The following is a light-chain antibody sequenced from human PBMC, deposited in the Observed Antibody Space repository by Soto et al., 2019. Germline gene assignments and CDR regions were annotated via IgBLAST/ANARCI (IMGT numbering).Light chain of an antibody. Sequence: QSALTQPRSVSGSPGQSVTISCTGTSSDVGGYNYVSWYQQHPGKAPKLMIYDVTKRPSGVPDRFSGSKSGNTASLTISGLQAEDEADYYCSSYRSSSTGVFGTGTKLTVL. J-gene: IGLJ1*01. V-gene: IGLV2-11*01. CDR2: DVT. CDR1: SSDVGGYNY. CDR3: SSYRSSSTGV.